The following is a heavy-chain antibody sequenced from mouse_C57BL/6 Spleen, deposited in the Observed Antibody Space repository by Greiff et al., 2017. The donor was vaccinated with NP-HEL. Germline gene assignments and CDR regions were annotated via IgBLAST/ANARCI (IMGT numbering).Heavy chain of an antibody. CDR3: ARNENWDWFAY. V-gene: IGHV2-2*01. CDR1: GFSLTSYG. CDR2: IWRGGST. Sequence: VQLQQSGPGLAQPSQSLSITCTVSGFSLTSYGVHWVRQSPGKGLEWLGVIWRGGSTDYNAAFISRLGISKDNAKSQVFFEMNSLRADDTAIYYCARNENWDWFAYWGQGTLVTVSA. J-gene: IGHJ3*01. D-gene: IGHD4-1*01.